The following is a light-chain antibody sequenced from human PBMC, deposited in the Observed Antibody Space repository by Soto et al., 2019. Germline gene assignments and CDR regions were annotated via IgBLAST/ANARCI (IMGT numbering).Light chain of an antibody. CDR3: MQATQPYP. V-gene: IGKV2-24*01. Sequence: DFVMTQTPLSSPVTLGQPASISCRSSQSLVHSDGNSYLSWLHQRPGQPPRLLIYMISNRFSGVPDRFSGSGAGTDFTLKISRVEPEDVGVYYFMQATQPYPFGQVTKLEIK. CDR2: MIS. CDR1: QSLVHSDGNSY. J-gene: IGKJ2*01.